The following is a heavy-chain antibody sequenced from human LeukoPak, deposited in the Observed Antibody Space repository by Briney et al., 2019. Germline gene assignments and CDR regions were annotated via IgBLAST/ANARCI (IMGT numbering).Heavy chain of an antibody. CDR3: ARDRASAGTGGAY. Sequence: GASVKVSCKASGYTFTYHGFGWVRQAPGQGLEWMGWISSYNGNTNYLEKFQGRLTMTTDTSTSTTYMELRSLTSDDTAVYYCARDRASAGTGGAYWGQGSLVTVSS. CDR2: ISSYNGNT. D-gene: IGHD6-13*01. V-gene: IGHV1-18*01. J-gene: IGHJ4*02. CDR1: GYTFTYHG.